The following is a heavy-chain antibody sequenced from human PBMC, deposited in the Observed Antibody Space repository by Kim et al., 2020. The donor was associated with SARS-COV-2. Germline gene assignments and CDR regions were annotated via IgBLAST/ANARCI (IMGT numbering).Heavy chain of an antibody. Sequence: YYADSVKGRFTISRDNSKNTLYLQMNSLRAEDTAVYYCAKLFVDGYNSDYWGQGTLVTVSS. V-gene: IGHV3-23*01. CDR3: AKLFVDGYNSDY. J-gene: IGHJ4*02. D-gene: IGHD5-12*01.